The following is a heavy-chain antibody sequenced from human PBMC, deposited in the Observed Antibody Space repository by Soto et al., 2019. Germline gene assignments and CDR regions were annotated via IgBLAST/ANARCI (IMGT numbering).Heavy chain of an antibody. CDR3: TRHVGYSSGWSPG. J-gene: IGHJ4*02. V-gene: IGHV4-61*01. CDR1: GGSVSSGSYY. CDR2: IYYSGST. Sequence: SETLSLTCTVSGGSVSSGSYYWSWIRQPPGKGLEWIGYIYYSGSTNYNPSLKSRVTISVDTSKNQFSLKLSSVTAEDTAVYYCTRHVGYSSGWSPGWGQGTLVTVSS. D-gene: IGHD6-19*01.